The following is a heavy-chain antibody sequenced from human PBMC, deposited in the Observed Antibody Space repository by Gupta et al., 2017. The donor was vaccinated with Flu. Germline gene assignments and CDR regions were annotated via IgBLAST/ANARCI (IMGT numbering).Heavy chain of an antibody. CDR1: GGSFSGYY. Sequence: QVQLQQWGAGLLKPSETLSLTCAVYGGSFSGYYWSWIRQPPGKGLEWIGEINHSGSTNYNPSLKSRVTISVDTSKNQFSLKLSSVTAADTAVYYCARAPPRIQLWSRGVAGTRGFDYWGQGTLVTVSS. J-gene: IGHJ4*02. CDR3: ARAPPRIQLWSRGVAGTRGFDY. V-gene: IGHV4-34*01. D-gene: IGHD5-18*01. CDR2: INHSGST.